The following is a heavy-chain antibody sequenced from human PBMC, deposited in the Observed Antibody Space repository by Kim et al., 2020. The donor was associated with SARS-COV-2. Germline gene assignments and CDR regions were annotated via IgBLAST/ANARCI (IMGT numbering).Heavy chain of an antibody. CDR1: GFTFDDYV. CDR2: ISWNSRGI. D-gene: IGHD2-15*01. Sequence: GGSLRLSCAASGFTFDDYVMHWVRQAPGKGLEWVSSISWNSRGIDYADSVKGRFTISRDNAQSCLYLQMNSLRTDDTALYYCASLVVVGAWHAFDNW. J-gene: IGHJ3*02. CDR3: ASLVVVGAWHAFDN. V-gene: IGHV3-9*01.